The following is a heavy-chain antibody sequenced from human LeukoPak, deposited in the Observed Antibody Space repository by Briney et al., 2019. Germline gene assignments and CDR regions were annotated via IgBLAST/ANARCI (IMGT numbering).Heavy chain of an antibody. CDR2: IKQDGSEK. V-gene: IGHV3-7*01. J-gene: IGHJ6*03. CDR1: GFTFSSYW. CDR3: AREYSDYYYYYMDV. D-gene: IGHD6-13*01. Sequence: GGSLRLSCAASGFTFSSYWMRWVRQAPGKGLEWVANIKQDGSEKYYVDSVKGRFTISRDNAKNSLYLQMNSLRAEDTAVYYCAREYSDYYYYYMDVWGKGTTVTVSS.